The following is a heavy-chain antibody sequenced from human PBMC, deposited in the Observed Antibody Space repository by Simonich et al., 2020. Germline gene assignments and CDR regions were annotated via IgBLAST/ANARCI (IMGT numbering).Heavy chain of an antibody. CDR2: INPNRGGT. Sequence: QVQLVQSGAEGKKPGASVKVSCQASGYPFTGSYMHGVRQAPGQGLELRGWINPNRGGTKYAPMFQGSVTMTRDTSTSTAYMELSRLRSDDTAVYYCARWPSIPASYGSGSYFDYWGQGTLVTVSS. V-gene: IGHV1-2*02. CDR1: GYPFTGSY. D-gene: IGHD3-10*01. J-gene: IGHJ4*02. CDR3: ARWPSIPASYGSGSYFDY.